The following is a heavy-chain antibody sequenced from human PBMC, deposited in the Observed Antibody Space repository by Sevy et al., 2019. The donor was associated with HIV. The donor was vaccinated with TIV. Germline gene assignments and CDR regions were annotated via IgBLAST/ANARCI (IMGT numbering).Heavy chain of an antibody. Sequence: GGSLRLSCAASGFTFDDYAMHWVRQAPGKGLEWVSGISWNSGSIGYADSVKGRFTISRDNAKNSLYLQMNSLRAEDTAVYYCAKSYDSSDPVDYWGQGTLVTVSS. V-gene: IGHV3-9*01. CDR3: AKSYDSSDPVDY. CDR1: GFTFDDYA. D-gene: IGHD3-22*01. J-gene: IGHJ4*02. CDR2: ISWNSGSI.